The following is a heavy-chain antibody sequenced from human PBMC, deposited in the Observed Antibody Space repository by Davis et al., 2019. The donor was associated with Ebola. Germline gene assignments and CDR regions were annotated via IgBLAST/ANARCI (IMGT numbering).Heavy chain of an antibody. D-gene: IGHD2-15*01. J-gene: IGHJ4*02. Sequence: GESLKISCAASGFIFSHYWMSWVRQAPGTGLEWVSAISGSGGSTYYADSVKGRFTISRENAKNSLYLQMNSLRAGDTAVYYCAKSHCSGGSCPYYFDFWGQGTQVTVSS. CDR2: ISGSGGST. CDR1: GFIFSHYW. V-gene: IGHV3-23*01. CDR3: AKSHCSGGSCPYYFDF.